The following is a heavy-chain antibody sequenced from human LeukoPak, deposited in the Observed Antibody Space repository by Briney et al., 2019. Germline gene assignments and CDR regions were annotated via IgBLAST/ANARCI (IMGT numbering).Heavy chain of an antibody. CDR2: INPNSGGT. J-gene: IGHJ3*02. Sequence: ASVRVSCKASGYTFTGYYMHWVRQAPGQGLEWMGWINPNSGGTNYAQKFQGRVTMTRDTSISTAYMELSRLRSDDTAVYYCARDEGAARLEAFDIWGQGTMVTVSS. V-gene: IGHV1-2*02. D-gene: IGHD6-6*01. CDR1: GYTFTGYY. CDR3: ARDEGAARLEAFDI.